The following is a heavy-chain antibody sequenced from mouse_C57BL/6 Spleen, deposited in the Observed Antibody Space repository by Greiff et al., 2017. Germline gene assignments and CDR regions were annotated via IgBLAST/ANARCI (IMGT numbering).Heavy chain of an antibody. D-gene: IGHD2-14*01. CDR2: IYPGSGST. CDR3: ARGGEIRYYYAMDY. J-gene: IGHJ4*01. CDR1: GYTFTSYW. V-gene: IGHV1-55*01. Sequence: QVQLQQPGAELVKPGASVKMSCKASGYTFTSYWITWVKQRPGQGLEWIGDIYPGSGSTNYNEKFKSKATLTVDKSSSTAYMHLSSLTSEDSAVYYCARGGEIRYYYAMDYWGQGTTVTVSS.